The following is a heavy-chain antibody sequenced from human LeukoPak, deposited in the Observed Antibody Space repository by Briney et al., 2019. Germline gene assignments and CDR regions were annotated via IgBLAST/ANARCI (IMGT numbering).Heavy chain of an antibody. CDR1: GFTFSSYE. CDR2: ISSSGSTI. J-gene: IGHJ4*02. Sequence: GGSLRLSCAASGFTFSSYEMNWVRQAPGKGLEWVSYISSSGSTIYYADSVKGRFTISRDNAKNSLYLQMNSLRAEDTAVYYCARASTIADFDYWGQGTLVTVSS. CDR3: ARASTIADFDY. V-gene: IGHV3-48*03. D-gene: IGHD6-13*01.